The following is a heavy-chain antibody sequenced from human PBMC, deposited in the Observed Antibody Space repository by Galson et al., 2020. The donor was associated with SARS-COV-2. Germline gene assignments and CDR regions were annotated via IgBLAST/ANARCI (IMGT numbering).Heavy chain of an antibody. Sequence: SVKVSCKASGYTFTNSGISWVRQAPGQGLEWMGWISVYNGNTLYAERFQDRVTLTTESSTRTAYMELRDLRSDDTAVYYCARDFFGGGDMKKWLDPGGKGTMETVSS. CDR3: ARDFFGGGDMKKWLDP. CDR2: ISVYNGNT. J-gene: IGHJ5*02. D-gene: IGHD3-16*01. CDR1: GYTFTNSG. V-gene: IGHV1-18*01.